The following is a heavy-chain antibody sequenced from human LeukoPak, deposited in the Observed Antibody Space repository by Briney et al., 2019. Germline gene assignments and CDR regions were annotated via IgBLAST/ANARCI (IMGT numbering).Heavy chain of an antibody. CDR2: IRSRAYGGTT. J-gene: IGHJ4*02. D-gene: IGHD4-17*01. V-gene: IGHV3-49*04. CDR1: GFTFGDYV. Sequence: GGSLRLSCTVSGFTFGDYVMNWVRQAPGKGLEWVGFIRSRAYGGTTEYAASVKGRFTISRDDSKSIAYLQMNSLKTEGTAVYYCTRSTVTKPSDYWGQGTLVTVSS. CDR3: TRSTVTKPSDY.